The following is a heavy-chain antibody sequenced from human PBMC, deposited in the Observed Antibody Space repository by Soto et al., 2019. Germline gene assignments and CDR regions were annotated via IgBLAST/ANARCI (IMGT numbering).Heavy chain of an antibody. D-gene: IGHD6-19*01. CDR1: GFTFSSYG. CDR2: ISYDGSNK. Sequence: QVQRVESGGGVVQPGRSLRLSCAASGFTFSSYGMHWVRQAPGKGLEWVAVISYDGSNKYYADSVKGRFTISRDNSKNTLYLQMNSLRAEDTAVYYCAKDIAVAGDYYYGMDVWGQGTTVTVSS. CDR3: AKDIAVAGDYYYGMDV. J-gene: IGHJ6*02. V-gene: IGHV3-30*18.